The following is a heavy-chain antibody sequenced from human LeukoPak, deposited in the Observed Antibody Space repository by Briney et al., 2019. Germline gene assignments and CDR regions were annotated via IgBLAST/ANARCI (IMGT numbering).Heavy chain of an antibody. Sequence: GGTLRLSCAASGFSIGDYGMSWVRQTPEKGLEWVSGITWNGGSTGYADSVKGRFTISRDNAMNSLYLQMNSLRAEDTAVYYCARDGIAAADSYYFDYRGQGTLVTVSS. CDR1: GFSIGDYG. V-gene: IGHV3-20*04. J-gene: IGHJ4*02. D-gene: IGHD6-13*01. CDR3: ARDGIAAADSYYFDY. CDR2: ITWNGGST.